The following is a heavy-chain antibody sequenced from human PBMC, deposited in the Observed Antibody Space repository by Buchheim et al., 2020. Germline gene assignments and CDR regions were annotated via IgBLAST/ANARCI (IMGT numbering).Heavy chain of an antibody. V-gene: IGHV3-48*01. CDR3: AKGAPENSGGYYDY. CDR2: ISSSSSTI. J-gene: IGHJ4*02. CDR1: GFTFSSYS. D-gene: IGHD1-26*01. Sequence: EVQLVESGGGLVQPGGSLRLSCAASGFTFSSYSMNWVRQAPGKGLEWVSYISSSSSTIYYADSVKGRFTISRDNSKNTLYLQMNSLRAEDTAVYYCAKGAPENSGGYYDYWGQGTL.